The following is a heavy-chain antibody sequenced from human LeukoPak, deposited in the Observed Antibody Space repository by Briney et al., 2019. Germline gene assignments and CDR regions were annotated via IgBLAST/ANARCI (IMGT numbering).Heavy chain of an antibody. CDR2: IYTSGST. Sequence: PSETLSHTCTVSGGSITNYYWSWIRQPAGKGLEWIGRIYTSGSTSYNPSLKSRVTMSVDTSKNQFSLKLSSVTAADTAVYYCARGCSSTSCWLRMDVWGQGTTVTVSS. J-gene: IGHJ6*02. D-gene: IGHD2-2*01. CDR3: ARGCSSTSCWLRMDV. CDR1: GGSITNYY. V-gene: IGHV4-4*07.